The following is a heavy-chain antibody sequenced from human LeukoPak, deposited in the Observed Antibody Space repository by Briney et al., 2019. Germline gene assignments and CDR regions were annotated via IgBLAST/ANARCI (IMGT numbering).Heavy chain of an antibody. CDR3: ARLKRYCSSTSCPLDY. J-gene: IGHJ4*02. CDR2: INHSGST. V-gene: IGHV4-34*01. Sequence: SETLSLTCAVYGGSFSGYYWSWICQPPGKGLEWMGEINHSGSTNYNPSLKSRVTIPGHTSKNQFSLKLSSVTAADTAVYYCARLKRYCSSTSCPLDYWGQGTLVTVSS. CDR1: GGSFSGYY. D-gene: IGHD2-2*01.